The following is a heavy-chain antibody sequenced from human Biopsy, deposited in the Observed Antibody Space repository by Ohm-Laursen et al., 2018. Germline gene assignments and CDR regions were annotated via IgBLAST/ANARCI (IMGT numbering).Heavy chain of an antibody. Sequence: TLSLTCTVSGDSLTSGPENWSWIRQSPGQGLEYIGFIYSGGNTNYNLSLKNRVTMSVDTSKNQFYLKLYSVTAADTAVYYCARGRRTSGWPYFDNWGQGALVIVSP. J-gene: IGHJ4*02. D-gene: IGHD6-19*01. V-gene: IGHV4-61*01. CDR2: IYSGGNT. CDR3: ARGRRTSGWPYFDN. CDR1: GDSLTSGPEN.